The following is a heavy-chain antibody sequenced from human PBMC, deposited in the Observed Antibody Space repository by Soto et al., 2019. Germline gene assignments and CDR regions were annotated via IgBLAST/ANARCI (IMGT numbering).Heavy chain of an antibody. CDR1: GHTLTELS. J-gene: IGHJ4*02. Sequence: QVQLEQSGAEVKKPGASVKVSCKVSGHTLTELSMHWVRQAPGRGLEWMGGFDPEDGETISAQKFQGRVTMTEDTSTDSTYMELTSLRSEDTAVYYCAAGGTRWLHSPFDYWGQGTLVTISS. CDR2: FDPEDGET. V-gene: IGHV1-24*01. CDR3: AAGGTRWLHSPFDY. D-gene: IGHD1-1*01.